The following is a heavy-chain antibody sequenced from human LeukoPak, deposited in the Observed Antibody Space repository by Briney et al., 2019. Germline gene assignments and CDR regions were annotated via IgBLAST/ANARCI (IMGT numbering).Heavy chain of an antibody. D-gene: IGHD6-13*01. Sequence: SVKVSCKASGGTFSSYAISWVRQAPGQGLEWMGRIIPILGIANYAQKFQGRVTITADKSTSTAYMELSSLRSEDTAVYYCARPAGPSAPGLGSWGQGTLVTVSS. CDR3: ARPAGPSAPGLGS. J-gene: IGHJ4*02. CDR1: GGTFSSYA. CDR2: IIPILGIA. V-gene: IGHV1-69*04.